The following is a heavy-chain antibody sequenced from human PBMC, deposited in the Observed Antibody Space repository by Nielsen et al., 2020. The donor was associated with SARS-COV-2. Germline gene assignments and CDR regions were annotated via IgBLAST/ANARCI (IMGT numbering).Heavy chain of an antibody. Sequence: GGSLRLSCAASGFTFSSYGMHWVRQAPGKGLEWVAVISYDGSNKYYADSVKGRFTISRDNSKNTLYLQMNSLRAEDTAVYYCARDSAGTSRVNYYYGMDVWGQGTTVTVSS. CDR1: GFTFSSYG. CDR2: ISYDGSNK. J-gene: IGHJ6*02. CDR3: ARDSAGTSRVNYYYGMDV. V-gene: IGHV3-30*03. D-gene: IGHD6-19*01.